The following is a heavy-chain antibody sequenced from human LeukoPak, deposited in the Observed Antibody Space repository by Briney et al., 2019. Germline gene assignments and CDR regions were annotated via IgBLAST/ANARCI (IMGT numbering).Heavy chain of an antibody. CDR2: IWYDGSDK. D-gene: IGHD1-26*01. CDR1: GFTFSSYG. V-gene: IGHV3-33*06. J-gene: IGHJ3*01. CDR3: AKVGGSGKYFDAFDL. Sequence: AGGSLRLSCEASGFTFSSYGMHWVRQAPGKGLEWVAVIWYDGSDKYYADSVKGRFTITRDNSKNTLYLQMNSLRAEDTAVYYCAKVGGSGKYFDAFDLWGQGTMLTVSS.